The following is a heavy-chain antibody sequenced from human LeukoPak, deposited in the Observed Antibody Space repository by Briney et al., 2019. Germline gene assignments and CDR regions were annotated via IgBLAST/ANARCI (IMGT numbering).Heavy chain of an antibody. V-gene: IGHV1-2*02. D-gene: IGHD3-22*01. CDR1: GYTFTSYY. J-gene: IGHJ5*02. CDR2: INPNSGGT. CDR3: AREGNYYDSSGYYYWFDP. Sequence: ASVKVSCKASGYTFTSYYMHWVRQAPGQGLEWMGWINPNSGGTNYAQKFQGRVTMTRDTSISTAYMELSRLRSDDTAVYYCAREGNYYDSSGYYYWFDPWGQGTLVTVSS.